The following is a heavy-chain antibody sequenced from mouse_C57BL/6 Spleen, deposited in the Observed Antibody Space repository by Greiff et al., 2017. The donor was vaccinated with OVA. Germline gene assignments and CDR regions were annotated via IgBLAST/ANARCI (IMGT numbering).Heavy chain of an antibody. D-gene: IGHD2-3*01. CDR2: INPSSGYT. CDR3: ARTDGYYGYFDY. J-gene: IGHJ2*01. V-gene: IGHV1-4*01. Sequence: QVQLKESGAELARPGASVKMSCKASGYTFTSYTMHWVKQRPGQGLEWIGYINPSSGYTKYNQKFKDKATLTADKSSSTAYMQLSSLTSEDSAVYYCARTDGYYGYFDYWGQGTTLTVSS. CDR1: GYTFTSYT.